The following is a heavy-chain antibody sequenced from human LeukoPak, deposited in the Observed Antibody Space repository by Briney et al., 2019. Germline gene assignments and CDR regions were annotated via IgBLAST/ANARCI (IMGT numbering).Heavy chain of an antibody. D-gene: IGHD5-24*01. CDR3: AKAGGRWLQLRDYFDY. Sequence: PGGSLRLSCAASGFTFDDYAMHWVRQAPGKGLEWVSGISWNSGSIGYADSVKGRFTISRDNAKNSLYLQMNSLRAEDMALYYCAKAGGRWLQLRDYFDYWGQGTLVTVSS. J-gene: IGHJ4*02. V-gene: IGHV3-9*03. CDR2: ISWNSGSI. CDR1: GFTFDDYA.